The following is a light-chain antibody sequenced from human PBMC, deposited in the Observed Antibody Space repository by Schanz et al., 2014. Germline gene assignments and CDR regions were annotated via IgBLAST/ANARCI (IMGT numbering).Light chain of an antibody. V-gene: IGLV2-8*01. CDR1: SSDIGGYNY. J-gene: IGLJ3*02. Sequence: QSALTQPPSASGSPGQSVTISCTGTSSDIGGYNYVSWYQQHPGEAPKLMLYEVTKRPSGVPDRFSGSKSGNTASLTVSGLQSEDEADYYCAAWDDSLNGGVFGGGTKPTVL. CDR3: AAWDDSLNGGV. CDR2: EVT.